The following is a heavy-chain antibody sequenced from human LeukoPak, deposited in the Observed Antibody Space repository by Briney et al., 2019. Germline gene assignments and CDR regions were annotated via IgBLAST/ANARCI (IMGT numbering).Heavy chain of an antibody. V-gene: IGHV3-20*04. Sequence: PGGSLRLSCAASGFTFDDYGMSWVRQAPGKGLEWVSGINWNGGSTGYADSVKGRFTISRDNAKNSLYLQMKSLRAEDTALYYCARGGLSGYSRYFDYWGQGTLVTVSS. CDR3: ARGGLSGYSRYFDY. CDR1: GFTFDDYG. J-gene: IGHJ4*02. D-gene: IGHD3-22*01. CDR2: INWNGGST.